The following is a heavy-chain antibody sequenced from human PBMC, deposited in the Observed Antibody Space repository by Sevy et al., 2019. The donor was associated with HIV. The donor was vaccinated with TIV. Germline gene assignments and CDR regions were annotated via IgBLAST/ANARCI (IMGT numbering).Heavy chain of an antibody. D-gene: IGHD3-16*01. CDR2: INNDGSNR. J-gene: IGHJ6*02. V-gene: IGHV3-74*01. Sequence: GGSLRLSCAASGFTFGNYWMHWVRQAPGKGLVWISRINNDGSNRNYADSVKGRFTTSRDNAKNTLYLQMNSLRAEDTAIYYCARRIIGYGMDVWGQGTTVTVSS. CDR1: GFTFGNYW. CDR3: ARRIIGYGMDV.